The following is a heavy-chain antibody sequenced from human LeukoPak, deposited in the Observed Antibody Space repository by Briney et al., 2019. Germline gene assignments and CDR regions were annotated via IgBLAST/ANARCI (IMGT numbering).Heavy chain of an antibody. Sequence: ASVKVSCKASGYTFTSYGISWVRQAPGQGLEWMGWISAYNGNTNYAQKLQGRVTMTADTSTSTAYMELRSLRSDDTAVYYCARYPPGANCTNGVCRAAGDDYWGQGTLVTVSS. CDR3: ARYPPGANCTNGVCRAAGDDY. J-gene: IGHJ4*02. D-gene: IGHD2-8*01. V-gene: IGHV1-18*01. CDR2: ISAYNGNT. CDR1: GYTFTSYG.